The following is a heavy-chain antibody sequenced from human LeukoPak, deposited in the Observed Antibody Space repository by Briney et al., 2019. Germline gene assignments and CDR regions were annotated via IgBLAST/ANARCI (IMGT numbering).Heavy chain of an antibody. CDR3: AREVEASGQWLVRDDAFDI. D-gene: IGHD6-19*01. CDR2: INPNSGGT. Sequence: EASVKVSCKASGYTFTGYYMHWVRQAPGQGLEWMGWINPNSGGTNYAQKLQGRVTMTTDTSTSTAYMELRSLRSDDTAVYYCAREVEASGQWLVRDDAFDIWGQGTMVTVSS. V-gene: IGHV1-2*02. CDR1: GYTFTGYY. J-gene: IGHJ3*02.